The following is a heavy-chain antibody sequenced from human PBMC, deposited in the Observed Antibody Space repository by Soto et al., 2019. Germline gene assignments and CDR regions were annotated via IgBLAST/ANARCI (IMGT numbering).Heavy chain of an antibody. J-gene: IGHJ5*02. V-gene: IGHV4-59*01. CDR3: SIFWTSPNGKWLAP. Sequence: QVKLQESGPGLVKPSEILSLTCTVSGGSISSDYWNWIRQPPGKGLEWIGYVYHSWSTKYNTSLKSRSTISVDTSKNQLYLKLSAVTASDTAVYYCSIFWTSPNGKWLAPWGQATLGTFA. D-gene: IGHD1-1*01. CDR1: GGSISSDY. CDR2: VYHSWST.